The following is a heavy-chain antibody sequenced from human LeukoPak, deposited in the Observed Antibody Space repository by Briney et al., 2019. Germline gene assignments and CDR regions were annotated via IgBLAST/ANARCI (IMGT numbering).Heavy chain of an antibody. V-gene: IGHV3-9*03. CDR1: GFTFDHYA. J-gene: IGHJ6*03. Sequence: SLRLSCVASGFTFDHYAMHWVRQAPGKGLEWVSGISWNGGSIGYADSVKGRFTISRDNSKNTLYLQMGSLRAEDMAVYYCARDLYSSSSSDYYYYYMDVWGKGTTVTVSS. CDR2: ISWNGGSI. CDR3: ARDLYSSSSSDYYYYYMDV. D-gene: IGHD6-6*01.